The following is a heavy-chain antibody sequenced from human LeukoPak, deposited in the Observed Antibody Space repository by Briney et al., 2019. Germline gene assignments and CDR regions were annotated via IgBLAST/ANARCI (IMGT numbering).Heavy chain of an antibody. V-gene: IGHV1-8*01. Sequence: ASVKVSRKASGYTFSSYGINWVRQATGQGLEWMGWMNPNSGNTGYAQKFQGRVTMTRNTSISTAYMELRSLRSEDTAVYYCARGDSSGWYDYYYYYMDVWGKGTTVTVSS. CDR3: ARGDSSGWYDYYYYYMDV. CDR1: GYTFSSYG. CDR2: MNPNSGNT. J-gene: IGHJ6*03. D-gene: IGHD6-19*01.